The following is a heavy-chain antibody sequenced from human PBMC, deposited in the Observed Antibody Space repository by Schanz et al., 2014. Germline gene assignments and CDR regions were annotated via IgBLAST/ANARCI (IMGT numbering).Heavy chain of an antibody. Sequence: VQLQQWGAGLLKPSETLSLTCAVSGASFSDNFWTWIRQHPGKGLEWLGEVHHGGGSIYTPSLKGRLTISIDTSKNQFSLTLNSVTAADTGVYFCARILGQGGYFDSWGQGTLVTVSS. CDR3: ARILGQGGYFDS. V-gene: IGHV4-34*02. J-gene: IGHJ4*02. CDR2: VHHGGGS. D-gene: IGHD2-15*01. CDR1: GASFSDNF.